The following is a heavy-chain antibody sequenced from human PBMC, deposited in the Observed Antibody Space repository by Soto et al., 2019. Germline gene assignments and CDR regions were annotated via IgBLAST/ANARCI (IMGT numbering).Heavy chain of an antibody. V-gene: IGHV3-21*01. CDR3: ARARGFDGFSGMEV. D-gene: IGHD3-10*01. J-gene: IGHJ6*02. CDR2: ISSSSSYI. Sequence: VGSLRLSCASSVFTFSSYSMNCVRHSPGKGLEWVSSISSSSSYIYYADSVKGRFTISRDNAKNSLYLQMNSLRAEDTAVYYCARARGFDGFSGMEVWGQGTTVTVSS. CDR1: VFTFSSYS.